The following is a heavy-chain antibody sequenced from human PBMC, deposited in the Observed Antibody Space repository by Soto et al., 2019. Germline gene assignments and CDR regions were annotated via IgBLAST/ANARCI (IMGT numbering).Heavy chain of an antibody. CDR3: ARAPSWWYVDL. J-gene: IGHJ2*01. CDR2: INAGNGNT. Sequence: QVQLVQSGAEEKKPGASVKVSCKASGYTFSTYAMHWVRQAPGQRLEWMGWINAGNGNTKYSQKFQGRVTITRDTSESTAYMELSSLRSEDTAVYYCARAPSWWYVDLWGRGTLVTVSS. V-gene: IGHV1-3*05. CDR1: GYTFSTYA.